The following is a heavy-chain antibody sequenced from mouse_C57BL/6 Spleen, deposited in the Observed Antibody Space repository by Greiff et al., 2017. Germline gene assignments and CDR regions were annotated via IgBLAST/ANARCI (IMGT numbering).Heavy chain of an antibody. J-gene: IGHJ2*01. CDR1: GYSITSGYY. CDR2: ISYDGSN. CDR3: ARGGREGFDY. Sequence: EVKLQESGPGLVKPSQSLSLTCSVTGYSITSGYYWNWIRQFPGNKLEWMGYISYDGSNNYNPSLKNRISITRDTSKNQFFLKLNSVTTEDTATYYCARGGREGFDYWGQGTTLTVSS. D-gene: IGHD6-1*01. V-gene: IGHV3-6*01.